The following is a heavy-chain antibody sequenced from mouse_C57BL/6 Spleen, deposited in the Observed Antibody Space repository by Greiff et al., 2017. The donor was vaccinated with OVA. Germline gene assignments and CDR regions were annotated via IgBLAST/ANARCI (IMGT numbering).Heavy chain of an antibody. CDR3: VLTTVVATSFDY. CDR2: IYPGSGST. Sequence: QVQLQQSGAELVKPGASVKMSCKASGYTFTSYWITWVKQRPGQGLEWIGDIYPGSGSTNYNEKFKSKATLTVDTSSSTAYMQLSSLTSEDSAVYYCVLTTVVATSFDYWGQGTTLTVSS. D-gene: IGHD1-1*01. V-gene: IGHV1-55*01. J-gene: IGHJ2*01. CDR1: GYTFTSYW.